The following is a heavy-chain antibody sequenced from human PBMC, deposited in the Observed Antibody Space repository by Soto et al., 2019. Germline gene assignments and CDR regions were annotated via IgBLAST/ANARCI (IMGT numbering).Heavy chain of an antibody. CDR3: ARDLDYYYGMDV. J-gene: IGHJ6*02. V-gene: IGHV1-3*01. CDR1: GYTFTSNS. CDR2: INVGKGTT. Sequence: QVQLVQSGAEVKRAGASAKVSCKASGYTFTSNSIHWVRQAPGQRLEWMGWINVGKGTTKYAQNFQGRVSITRDTSASTAYMELGSLRSADTAVYFCARDLDYYYGMDVWGRGTTVTVSS.